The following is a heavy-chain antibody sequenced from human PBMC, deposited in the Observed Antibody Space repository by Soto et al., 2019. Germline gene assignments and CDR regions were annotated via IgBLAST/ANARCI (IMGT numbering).Heavy chain of an antibody. CDR3: GTSQYRGGRNTLIY. J-gene: IGHJ4*02. V-gene: IGHV3-9*01. Sequence: SLRRSCSVAGFSFDDKAMHWVRQAPEKGLEWVSVSNRKSYMGYADSVKFRFTISREYAENSLYLQMNSLRPEDTALHSCGTSQYRGGRNTLIYWRQGTQFSVSS. CDR2: SNRKSYM. D-gene: IGHD3-16*01. CDR1: GFSFDDKA.